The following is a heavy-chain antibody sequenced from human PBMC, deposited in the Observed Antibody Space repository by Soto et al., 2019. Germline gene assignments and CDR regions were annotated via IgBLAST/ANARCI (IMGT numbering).Heavy chain of an antibody. CDR1: GGSISSSSYY. CDR3: ARRNLEGAFDY. D-gene: IGHD1-7*01. V-gene: IGHV4-39*01. J-gene: IGHJ4*02. CDR2: IYYSGST. Sequence: SETLSLTCTVSGGSISSSSYYWGWIRQPPGKGLEWIGSIYYSGSTYYNPSLKSRVTISVDTSKNQFSLKLSSVTAADTAVYYCARRNLEGAFDYWGQGTLVTVSS.